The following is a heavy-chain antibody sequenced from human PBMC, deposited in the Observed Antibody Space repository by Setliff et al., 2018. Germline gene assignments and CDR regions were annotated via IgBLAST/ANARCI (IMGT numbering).Heavy chain of an antibody. Sequence: SETLSLTCTVSIDSISVYWMRQAPGKGLEWVAYMFKSGSSNYNPSLKSRVTTSPGTSKNQFSLKLTSVTAADTAVYYCARKVEQWLTPHFDYWGQGALVTVSS. CDR1: IDSISVY. CDR2: MFKSGSS. J-gene: IGHJ4*02. CDR3: ARKVEQWLTPHFDY. D-gene: IGHD6-19*01. V-gene: IGHV4-59*01.